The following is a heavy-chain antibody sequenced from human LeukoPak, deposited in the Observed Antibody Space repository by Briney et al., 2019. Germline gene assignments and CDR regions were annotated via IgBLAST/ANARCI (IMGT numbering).Heavy chain of an antibody. CDR3: ARGSRYYDILTGPYYFDY. J-gene: IGHJ4*02. D-gene: IGHD3-9*01. CDR1: GGTFSSYA. CDR2: IIPIFGTA. Sequence: ASVKVSCTASGGTFSSYAISWVRQAPGQGLEWMGGIIPIFGTANYAQKFQGRVTITADESTSTAYMELSSLRSEDTAVYYCARGSRYYDILTGPYYFDYWGQGTLVTVSS. V-gene: IGHV1-69*01.